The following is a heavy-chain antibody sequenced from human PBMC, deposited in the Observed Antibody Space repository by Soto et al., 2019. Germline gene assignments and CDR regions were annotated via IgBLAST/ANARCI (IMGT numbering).Heavy chain of an antibody. CDR3: ARSYSSGWEFDY. CDR1: GFTFNNYA. D-gene: IGHD6-19*01. V-gene: IGHV3-11*01. CDR2: ISSTGRTI. J-gene: IGHJ4*02. Sequence: GGSLRLSCVVSGFTFNNYAMGWVRQAPGKGLEWVSYISSTGRTIYYADSVKGRFTVSRDNAQNSLSLKLNSLRVEDTAVYYCARSYSSGWEFDYWGQGTQVTVSS.